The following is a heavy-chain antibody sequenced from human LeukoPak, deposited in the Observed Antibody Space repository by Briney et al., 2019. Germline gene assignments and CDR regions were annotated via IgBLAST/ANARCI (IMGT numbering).Heavy chain of an antibody. V-gene: IGHV3-11*05. CDR3: ARELTMVRGVDAFDI. J-gene: IGHJ3*02. CDR2: ISGSSGYT. CDR1: GFTFSNYY. Sequence: PGGSLCLSRAACGFTFSNYYMSWIRQAPGKGLEWVSYISGSSGYTNYAASVKGRLTISRDNAKNSLYIQMNSLRAEDTAVYYCARELTMVRGVDAFDIWG. D-gene: IGHD3-10*01.